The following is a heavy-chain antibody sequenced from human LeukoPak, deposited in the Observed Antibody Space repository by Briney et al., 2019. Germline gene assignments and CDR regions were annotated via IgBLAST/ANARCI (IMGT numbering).Heavy chain of an antibody. D-gene: IGHD1-26*01. CDR1: GFTFSSYG. CDR2: ISYDGSNK. CDR3: AKDKSGSYGYYYGMDV. Sequence: GGSLRLSCAASGFTFSSYGMHWVRQAPGKGLEWVAVISYDGSNKYYADSVKGRFTISRDNSKNTLYLQMNSLRAEDTAVYYCAKDKSGSYGYYYGMDVWGQGTTVTVSS. V-gene: IGHV3-30*18. J-gene: IGHJ6*02.